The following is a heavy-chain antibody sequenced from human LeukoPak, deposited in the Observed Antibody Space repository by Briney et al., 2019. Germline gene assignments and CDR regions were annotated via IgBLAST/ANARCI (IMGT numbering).Heavy chain of an antibody. CDR1: GFSFNGYG. V-gene: IGHV3-30*18. CDR3: AKDVGGVYNYFNF. J-gene: IGHJ4*02. D-gene: IGHD3-16*01. Sequence: GGSLRLSCAASGFSFNGYGMHWVRHVPGKGPQWVAVISYDGSNKYYADSVKGRFTISRDNSKNTLYLQMNSLRAEDTAVYYCAKDVGGVYNYFNFWGQGTLVTVSS. CDR2: ISYDGSNK.